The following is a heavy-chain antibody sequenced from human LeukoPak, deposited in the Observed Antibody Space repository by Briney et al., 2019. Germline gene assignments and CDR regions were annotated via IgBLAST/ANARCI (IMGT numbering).Heavy chain of an antibody. CDR2: IRYDGSNK. V-gene: IGHV3-30*02. CDR3: ARGLAYNYDSIPYFLDY. Sequence: PGGSLRLSCAASGFTFSSYDIHWVRQAPGKGLEWVAFIRYDGSNKYYADSVKGRFTISRDNSKNTLYLQMNSLRPEDTAVYYCARGLAYNYDSIPYFLDYWGQGTLVTVSS. J-gene: IGHJ4*02. D-gene: IGHD3-22*01. CDR1: GFTFSSYD.